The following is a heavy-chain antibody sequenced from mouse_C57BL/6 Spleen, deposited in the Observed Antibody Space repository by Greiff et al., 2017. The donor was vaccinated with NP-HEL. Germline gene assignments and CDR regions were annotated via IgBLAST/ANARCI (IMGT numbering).Heavy chain of an antibody. CDR2: IDPENGDT. Sequence: EVQLQQSGAELVRPGASVKLSCTASGFNIKDDYMHWVKQRPEQGLEWIGWIDPENGDTEYASKFQGKATITADTSSNTAYLQLSSLTSEDTAVYYCTTHGPWFAYWGQGTLVTVSA. J-gene: IGHJ3*01. V-gene: IGHV14-4*01. CDR3: TTHGPWFAY. CDR1: GFNIKDDY.